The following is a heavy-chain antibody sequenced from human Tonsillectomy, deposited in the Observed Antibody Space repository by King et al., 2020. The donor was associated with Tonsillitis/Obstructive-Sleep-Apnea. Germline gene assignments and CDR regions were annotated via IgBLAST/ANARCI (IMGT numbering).Heavy chain of an antibody. CDR2: IYYSGST. V-gene: IGHV4-39*01. J-gene: IGHJ5*02. CDR1: GGSISSSSYY. CDR3: ARRRRHRSSSGPVGGYNWFDP. Sequence: QLQESGPGLVKPSETLSLTCTVSGGSISSSSYYWGWIRQPPGKGLEWIGDIYYSGSTYYNPSLKSRITISVDTSKNQFSLKLRSVTAADTAVYYCARRRRHRSSSGPVGGYNWFDPWGQGTLGTVSS. D-gene: IGHD6-13*01.